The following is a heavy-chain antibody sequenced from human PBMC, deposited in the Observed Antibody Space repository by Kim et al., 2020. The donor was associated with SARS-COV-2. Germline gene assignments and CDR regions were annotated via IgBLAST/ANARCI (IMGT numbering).Heavy chain of an antibody. J-gene: IGHJ3*02. Sequence: ADSDKSRLTISRANSRDTLYLQMNSLRAEDTSVYYCAKPKGGSYSDAFDIWGQGTMVSVSS. D-gene: IGHD1-26*01. CDR3: AKPKGGSYSDAFDI. V-gene: IGHV3-23*03.